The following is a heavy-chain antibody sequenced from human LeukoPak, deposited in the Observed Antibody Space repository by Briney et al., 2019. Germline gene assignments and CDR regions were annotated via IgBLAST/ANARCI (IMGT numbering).Heavy chain of an antibody. J-gene: IGHJ4*02. CDR1: GFTFRSYW. Sequence: GGSLRLSCAASGFTFRSYWMHWVRQAPGKGLVWVSHIHSDGSSTSYADSVQGRFTVSRDNAKNTLYLQMNSLRAEDTAVYYCARHNYGYDYWGQGTLVTVSS. CDR3: ARHNYGYDY. D-gene: IGHD3-10*01. CDR2: IHSDGSST. V-gene: IGHV3-74*01.